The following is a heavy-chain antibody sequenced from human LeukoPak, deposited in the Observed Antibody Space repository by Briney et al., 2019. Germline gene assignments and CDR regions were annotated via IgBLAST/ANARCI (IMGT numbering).Heavy chain of an antibody. CDR1: GFSFSNYG. J-gene: IGHJ4*02. D-gene: IGHD6-19*01. CDR2: IYSGGTT. V-gene: IGHV3-66*01. CDR3: ARGIYSSDWIDY. Sequence: PGGSLRLSCSASGFSFSNYGMHWVRQAPGKGLEWVSVIYSGGTTYYADSVKGRFTISRDNSKTTLFLQMNSLRVEDTAVYYCARGIYSSDWIDYWGQGTLVTVSS.